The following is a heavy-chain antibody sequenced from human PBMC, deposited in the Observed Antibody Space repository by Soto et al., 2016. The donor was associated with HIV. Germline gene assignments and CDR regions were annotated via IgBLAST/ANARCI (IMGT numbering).Heavy chain of an antibody. Sequence: EVQLVESGGGLVKPGESLRLSCRASGFTFNDAWMNWVRQGPGKGLEWVGRIRSISDGGAADYAAPVKDRFTISRDDSQNTLYLQMNSLTSDDTAVYYCTTQPGYGDYEIDYWGPGTLVTVSS. D-gene: IGHD4-17*01. V-gene: IGHV3-15*01. CDR2: IRSISDGGAA. CDR1: GFTFNDAW. CDR3: TTQPGYGDYEIDY. J-gene: IGHJ4*02.